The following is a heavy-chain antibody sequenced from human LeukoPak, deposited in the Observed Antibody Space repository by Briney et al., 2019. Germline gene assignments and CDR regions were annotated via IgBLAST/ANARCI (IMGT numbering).Heavy chain of an antibody. CDR1: GGSISSSSYY. J-gene: IGHJ4*02. Sequence: PSETLSLTCTVSGGSISSSSYYWGWIRQPPGKGLEWIGSIYYSGSTYYNPSLKSRVAISVDTSKNQFSLKLSSVTAADTAVYYCARDAGDGYPIPQPYYFDYWGQGTLVTVSS. V-gene: IGHV4-39*07. CDR3: ARDAGDGYPIPQPYYFDY. CDR2: IYYSGST. D-gene: IGHD5-24*01.